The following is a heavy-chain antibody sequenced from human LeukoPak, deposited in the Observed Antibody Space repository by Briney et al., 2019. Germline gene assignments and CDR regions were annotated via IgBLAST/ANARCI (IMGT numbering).Heavy chain of an antibody. J-gene: IGHJ3*02. V-gene: IGHV3-23*01. D-gene: IGHD1-26*01. CDR2: ISASGDVT. Sequence: PGGSLRLSCAASRFSFSAYPMSWVRRAPGKGLEWVSGISASGDVTFHADPVKGRFTISRDNSKNTLYLQMNSLRVEDTAEYYCAKSLLTTASGTGRAFDIWGQGAMVTVSS. CDR1: RFSFSAYP. CDR3: AKSLLTTASGTGRAFDI.